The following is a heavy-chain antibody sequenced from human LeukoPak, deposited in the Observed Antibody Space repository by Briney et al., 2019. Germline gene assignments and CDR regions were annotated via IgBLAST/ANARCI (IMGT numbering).Heavy chain of an antibody. CDR1: GGTFSSYA. J-gene: IGHJ4*02. CDR2: IIPIFGTA. V-gene: IGHV1-69*05. CDR3: ARGSGDYVWGSFHY. D-gene: IGHD3-16*01. Sequence: GASVKVSCKASGGTFSSYAISWVRQAPGQGLEWMGGIIPIFGTANYAQKFQGRVTITTDESTSTAYMELSSLRSEDTAVYYCARGSGDYVWGSFHYWGQGTLVTVSS.